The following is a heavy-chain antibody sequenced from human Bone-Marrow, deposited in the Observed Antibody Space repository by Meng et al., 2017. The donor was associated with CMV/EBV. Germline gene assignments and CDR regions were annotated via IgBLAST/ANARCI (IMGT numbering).Heavy chain of an antibody. CDR3: ARVKVVPAAIYNWFDP. Sequence: SETLSLTCAVSGGSISSSNWWSWVRQPPGKGLEWSGEIYHSGSTNYNPSLKSRVTISVDKSKNQFSLKLSPVTAADTAVYYCARVKVVPAAIYNWFDPWGQGTLVTVSS. D-gene: IGHD2-2*01. CDR2: IYHSGST. J-gene: IGHJ5*02. V-gene: IGHV4-4*02. CDR1: GGSISSSNW.